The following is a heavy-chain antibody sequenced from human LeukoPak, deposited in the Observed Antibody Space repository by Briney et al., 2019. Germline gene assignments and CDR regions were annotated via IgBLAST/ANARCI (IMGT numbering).Heavy chain of an antibody. Sequence: SETLSLTCAVSGGSISSSNWWSWVRQPPGKGLEWIGEIYHSGSTNYNPSLKSRVTISVDKSKNQFSLKLSSVTAEDTAVYYCARVLGGDIVSSPDDAFDIWGQGTMVTVSS. CDR2: IYHSGST. CDR3: ARVLGGDIVSSPDDAFDI. CDR1: GGSISSSNW. V-gene: IGHV4-4*02. J-gene: IGHJ3*02. D-gene: IGHD6-13*01.